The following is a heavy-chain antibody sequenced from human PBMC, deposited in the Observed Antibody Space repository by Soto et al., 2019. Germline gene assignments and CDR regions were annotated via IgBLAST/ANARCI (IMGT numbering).Heavy chain of an antibody. CDR3: ARSQGSSTSLEIYYYYYYGMDV. J-gene: IGHJ6*02. Sequence: QVQLVQSGAEVKKPGSSVKVSCKASGGTFSSYAISWVQQAPGQGLEWMGGIIPISDTTNYAQKFQGRVTITADEYTSTAYMELSSLRSEDTAVYYCARSQGSSTSLEIYYYYYYGMDVWGQGTTVTVSS. CDR1: GGTFSSYA. V-gene: IGHV1-69*01. CDR2: IIPISDTT. D-gene: IGHD2-2*01.